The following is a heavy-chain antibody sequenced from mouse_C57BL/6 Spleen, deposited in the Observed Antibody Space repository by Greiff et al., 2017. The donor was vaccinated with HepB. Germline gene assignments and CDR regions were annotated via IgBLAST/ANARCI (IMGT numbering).Heavy chain of an antibody. J-gene: IGHJ1*03. V-gene: IGHV1-81*01. CDR2: IYPRSGNT. CDR1: GYTFTSYG. CDR3: ARFSYSNLSYWYFDV. Sequence: VQLQQSGAELARPGASVKLSCKASGYTFTSYGISWVKQRTGQGLEWIGEIYPRSGNTYYNEKFKGKATLTADKSSSTAYMELRSLTSEDSAVYFCARFSYSNLSYWYFDVWGTGTTVTVSS. D-gene: IGHD2-5*01.